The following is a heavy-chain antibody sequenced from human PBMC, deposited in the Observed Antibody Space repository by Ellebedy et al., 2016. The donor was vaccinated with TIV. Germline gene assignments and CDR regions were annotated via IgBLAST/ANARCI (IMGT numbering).Heavy chain of an antibody. CDR2: ISYTGRA. J-gene: IGHJ6*03. CDR3: ERGARFGSRPYYMDV. CDR1: NGSISAYY. D-gene: IGHD3-16*01. Sequence: MPSETLSLTCFVSNGSISAYYWSWIRQPPGKGLEWIGYISYTGRATYKPSLDSRAAISVDTSRNQLSLRLSSVTAADTAVYYCERGARFGSRPYYMDVWGKGTTVTVS. V-gene: IGHV4-59*01.